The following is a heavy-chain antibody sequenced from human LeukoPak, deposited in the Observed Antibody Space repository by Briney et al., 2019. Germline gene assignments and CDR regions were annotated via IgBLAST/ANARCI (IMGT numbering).Heavy chain of an antibody. D-gene: IGHD4-17*01. CDR1: GYSFTSYW. J-gene: IGHJ3*02. Sequence: GESLKSSGKGAGYSFTSYWSGWVREMPGKGLEWMGIIYPGDSDTRDSPSFQGQATIPVDKSISHAYLQWSTLKASDTAMYYCARYERTRYPTVTNHDAFDIWGQGTMVTVSS. CDR3: ARYERTRYPTVTNHDAFDI. V-gene: IGHV5-51*01. CDR2: IYPGDSDT.